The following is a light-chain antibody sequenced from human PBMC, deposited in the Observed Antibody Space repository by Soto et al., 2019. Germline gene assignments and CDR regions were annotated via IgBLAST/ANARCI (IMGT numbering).Light chain of an antibody. CDR1: SSDVGDYKF. Sequence: QSALTQPRSVSGSPGQSVTISCTGTSSDVGDYKFVSWYQHHPGKAPRLMIYDVTKRPSGAPDRFSGSKSGNTASLTISGLQAEDEADYYCSSYTTSSTRVFGGGTKLTVL. V-gene: IGLV2-11*01. J-gene: IGLJ2*01. CDR3: SSYTTSSTRV. CDR2: DVT.